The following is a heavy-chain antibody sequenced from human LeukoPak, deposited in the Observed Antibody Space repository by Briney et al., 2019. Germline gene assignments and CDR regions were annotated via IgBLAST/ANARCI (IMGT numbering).Heavy chain of an antibody. D-gene: IGHD3-3*01. CDR3: AKDGSFFYYYMDV. CDR1: GFTFSSYG. J-gene: IGHJ6*03. V-gene: IGHV3-30*02. Sequence: GGSLRLSCAASGFTFSSYGMHWVRQAPGKGLEWVAFIRYDGSNKYYADSVKGRFTISRDNSKNTLYLQMNSLRAEDTAVYYCAKDGSFFYYYMDVWSKGTTVTVSS. CDR2: IRYDGSNK.